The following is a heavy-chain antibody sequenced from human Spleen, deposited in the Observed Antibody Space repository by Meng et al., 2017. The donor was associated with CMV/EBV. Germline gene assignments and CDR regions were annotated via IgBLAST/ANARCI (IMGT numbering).Heavy chain of an antibody. D-gene: IGHD5-18*01. Sequence: CKASGGTFSSKTNSWVRKAQGQGLEWMGWVMPILGITNNAEKFHSRLTIIADKSTTTAYMEMSTLRSEDTAIYYCTRDGYSPGFFQHWGQGTLVTVSS. J-gene: IGHJ1*01. CDR3: TRDGYSPGFFQH. CDR1: GGTFSSKT. V-gene: IGHV1-69*04. CDR2: VMPILGIT.